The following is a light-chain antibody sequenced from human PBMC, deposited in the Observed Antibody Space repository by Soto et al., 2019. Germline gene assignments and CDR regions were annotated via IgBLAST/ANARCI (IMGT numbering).Light chain of an antibody. CDR2: EGS. Sequence: QSALTQPASVSGSPGQSITISCTGTSSDVGSYNLVSWYQQHPGKAPKLMIYEGSKRPSGVSNRFSGSKSGYTASLTISGLQAEDEADYYCCSYAGGGTLVFGGGTQLTVL. CDR1: SSDVGSYNL. V-gene: IGLV2-23*01. CDR3: CSYAGGGTLV. J-gene: IGLJ3*02.